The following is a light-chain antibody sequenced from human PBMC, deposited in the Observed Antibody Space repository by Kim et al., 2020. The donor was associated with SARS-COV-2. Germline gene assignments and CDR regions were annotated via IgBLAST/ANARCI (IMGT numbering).Light chain of an antibody. Sequence: PGERATLSCRASQSLSNTYLAWYQQKPGQAPRLLIYGISNRATGIPDRFSGSGSGTDFTLTISSLQAEDVALYYCQQYYSSPFTFGQGTKLEI. V-gene: IGKV3D-7*01. CDR1: QSLSNTY. J-gene: IGKJ2*01. CDR2: GIS. CDR3: QQYYSSPFT.